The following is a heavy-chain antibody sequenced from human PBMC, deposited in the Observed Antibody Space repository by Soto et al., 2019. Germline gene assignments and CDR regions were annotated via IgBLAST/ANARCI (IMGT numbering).Heavy chain of an antibody. D-gene: IGHD2-2*01. V-gene: IGHV4-31*03. J-gene: IGHJ6*02. CDR1: GGSISGGGYY. CDR3: AREDIVVVPAAPSYSLSGGMDV. Sequence: SETLCLTCTVSGGSISGGGYYWSWIRQHPGKGLEWIGYIYYSGSTYYNPSLKSRVTISVDTSKNQFSLKLSSVTAADTAVYYCAREDIVVVPAAPSYSLSGGMDVWGQGTTVTVSS. CDR2: IYYSGST.